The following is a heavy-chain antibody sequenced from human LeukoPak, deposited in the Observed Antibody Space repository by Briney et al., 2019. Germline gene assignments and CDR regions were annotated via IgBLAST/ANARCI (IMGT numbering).Heavy chain of an antibody. CDR1: GFTFSNYW. CDR3: ARDPYSGSYGAHYYYYMDV. CDR2: IKHDGSEK. V-gene: IGHV3-7*01. Sequence: GGSLRLSCAASGFTFSNYWTTWVRQAPGKGLEWVANIKHDGSEKYYLDSVKGRFTISRDNAKNSLYLQMNSLRAEDTAVYYCARDPYSGSYGAHYYYYMDVWGKGTTVTISS. D-gene: IGHD1-26*01. J-gene: IGHJ6*03.